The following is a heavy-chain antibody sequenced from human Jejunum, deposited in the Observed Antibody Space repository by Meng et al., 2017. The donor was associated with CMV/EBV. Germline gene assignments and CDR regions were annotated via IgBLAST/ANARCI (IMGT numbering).Heavy chain of an antibody. CDR3: ARDVGYTVTAPFDY. CDR1: GFRINNYA. J-gene: IGHJ4*02. V-gene: IGHV3-23*03. CDR2: IYSGANIA. Sequence: GFRINNYAMSWVRQAPGKGLEWVSVIYSGANIAYYADSVKGRSTVSRDNSNNTLFLQMNGLRGDDTAVYYCARDVGYTVTAPFDYWGQGSVVTVSS. D-gene: IGHD4-11*01.